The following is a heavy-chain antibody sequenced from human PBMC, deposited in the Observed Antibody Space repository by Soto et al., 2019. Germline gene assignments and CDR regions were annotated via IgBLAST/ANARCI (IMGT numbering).Heavy chain of an antibody. CDR2: ISAYNGNT. CDR3: VVAAQPYYFDY. D-gene: IGHD2-15*01. V-gene: IGHV1-18*01. CDR1: GYTFTSYG. J-gene: IGHJ4*02. Sequence: QVQLVQSGAEVKKPGASVKVSCKASGYTFTSYGISWVRQAPGQGLEWMGWISAYNGNTNYAQKLQGRVTMTTDSSTSTAYIELRSLRSDDTAVSYCVVAAQPYYFDYWGQGTLVTVSS.